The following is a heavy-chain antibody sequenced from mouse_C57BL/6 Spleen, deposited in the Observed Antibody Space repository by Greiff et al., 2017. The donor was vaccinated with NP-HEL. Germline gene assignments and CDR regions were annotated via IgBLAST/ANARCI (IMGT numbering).Heavy chain of an antibody. CDR1: GFTFSSYA. CDR3: AREVYYGNSYWYFDV. Sequence: EVKLVESGGGLVKPGGSLKLSCAASGFTFSSYAMSWVRQTPEKRLEWVATISDGGSYTYYPDNVKGRFTISRDNAKNNLYLQMSHLKSEDTAMYYCAREVYYGNSYWYFDVWGTGTTVTVSS. D-gene: IGHD2-1*01. J-gene: IGHJ1*03. CDR2: ISDGGSYT. V-gene: IGHV5-4*01.